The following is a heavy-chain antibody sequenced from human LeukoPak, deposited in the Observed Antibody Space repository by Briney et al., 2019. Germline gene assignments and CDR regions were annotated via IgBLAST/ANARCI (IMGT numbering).Heavy chain of an antibody. CDR3: ARHPCSGGSCYSIDY. V-gene: IGHV4-59*08. D-gene: IGHD2-15*01. CDR1: GGSISSYY. J-gene: IGHJ4*02. CDR2: IYYSGST. Sequence: SETLSLTCPVAGGSISSYYWSWIRQPPGKGLEWIGYIYYSGSTNYNPSLKSRVTISVDTSKNQFSLKLSSVTAADTAVYYCARHPCSGGSCYSIDYWGQGTLVTVSS.